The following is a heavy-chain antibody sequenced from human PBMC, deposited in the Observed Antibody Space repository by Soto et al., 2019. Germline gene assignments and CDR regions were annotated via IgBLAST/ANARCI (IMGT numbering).Heavy chain of an antibody. D-gene: IGHD2-2*02. J-gene: IGHJ5*02. Sequence: PGGSLRLSCAASGFTFSSYSMNWVRQAPGKGLEWVSSISSSSSYIYYADSVKGRFTISRDNAKNSLYLQMNSLRAEDTAVYYCARDTGGNVTAAIYWFDPWGQGTLVTVSS. CDR1: GFTFSSYS. V-gene: IGHV3-21*01. CDR2: ISSSSSYI. CDR3: ARDTGGNVTAAIYWFDP.